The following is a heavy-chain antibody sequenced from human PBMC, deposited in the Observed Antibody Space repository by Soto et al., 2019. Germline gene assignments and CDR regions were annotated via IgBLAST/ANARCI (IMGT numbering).Heavy chain of an antibody. CDR1: GFTFSGSA. CDR2: IRSKANSYAT. D-gene: IGHD3-22*01. V-gene: IGHV3-73*02. Sequence: EVQLVESGGGLVQPGGSLKLSCAASGFTFSGSAMHWVRQASGKGLEWVGRIRSKANSYATAYAASVKGRFTISRDDSKNTAYLQMNSLKTEDTAVYYCTRRDYYDSRGVDYWGQGTLVTVSS. J-gene: IGHJ4*02. CDR3: TRRDYYDSRGVDY.